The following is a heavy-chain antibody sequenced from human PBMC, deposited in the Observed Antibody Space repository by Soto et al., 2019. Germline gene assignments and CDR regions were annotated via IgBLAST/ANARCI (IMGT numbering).Heavy chain of an antibody. J-gene: IGHJ6*02. Sequence: ESLCLTCPVSGGSIRSSSYYWGWIRQPPGKGLEWIGSIYYSWITYYNPSLKSRVTISVDTSENQFSLKLSSVTAADTAVYYCPRRGIYGSGSFHYYYGMDVWGQGTMVTSP. D-gene: IGHD3-10*01. V-gene: IGHV4-39*01. CDR1: GGSIRSSSYY. CDR3: PRRGIYGSGSFHYYYGMDV. CDR2: IYYSWIT.